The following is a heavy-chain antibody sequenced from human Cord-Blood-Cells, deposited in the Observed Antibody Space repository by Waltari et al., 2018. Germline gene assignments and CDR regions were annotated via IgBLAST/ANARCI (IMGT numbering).Heavy chain of an antibody. CDR1: GFTVSSNY. CDR2: IYSGGRT. Sequence: EVQLVESGGGLIQPGGSLRLSCAASGFTVSSNYMSWVRQAPGKGLEWVSVIYSGGRTYYADSGKGRFTISRDNSKNTLYLQMNSLRAEDTAVYYCARGSRLAYSSSFDYWGQGTLVTVSS. D-gene: IGHD6-13*01. J-gene: IGHJ4*02. V-gene: IGHV3-53*01. CDR3: ARGSRLAYSSSFDY.